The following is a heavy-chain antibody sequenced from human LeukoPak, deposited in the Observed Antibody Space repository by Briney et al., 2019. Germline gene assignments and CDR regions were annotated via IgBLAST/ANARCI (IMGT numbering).Heavy chain of an antibody. CDR1: GFTFSSYG. Sequence: TGGSLRLSCAASGFTFSSYGMHWVRQAPGKGLEWVAFIRYDGSNKYYADSVKGRFTISRDNSKNTLYLQMNSLRAEDTAVYYCAKKWSRYYGSGSFDAFDIWGQGTMVTVSS. CDR3: AKKWSRYYGSGSFDAFDI. D-gene: IGHD3-10*01. V-gene: IGHV3-30*02. CDR2: IRYDGSNK. J-gene: IGHJ3*02.